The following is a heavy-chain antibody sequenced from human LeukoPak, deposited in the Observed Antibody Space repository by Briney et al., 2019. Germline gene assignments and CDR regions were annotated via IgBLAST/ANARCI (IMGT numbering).Heavy chain of an antibody. V-gene: IGHV3-30-3*01. J-gene: IGHJ3*02. CDR2: ISYDGSNK. CDR3: ARDNGDYDSSGYDAFDI. Sequence: PGGSLRLSCAASGFTFSSYAMHWVRQAPGKGLEWVAVISYDGSNKYYADSVKGRFTISRDNSKNTLYLQMNSLRAEDTVVYYCARDNGDYDSSGYDAFDIWGQGTMVTVSS. D-gene: IGHD3-22*01. CDR1: GFTFSSYA.